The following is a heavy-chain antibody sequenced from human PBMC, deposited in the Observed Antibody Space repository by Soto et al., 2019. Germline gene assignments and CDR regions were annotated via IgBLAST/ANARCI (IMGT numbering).Heavy chain of an antibody. D-gene: IGHD3-22*01. V-gene: IGHV1-2*04. CDR3: ARGEAHPYYYDSSGYYYFDY. Sequence: ASVKVSCKASGYTFTGYYMHWVRQAPGQGLEWMGWINPNSGGTNYAQKFQGWVTMTRDTSISTAYMELSRLRSDDTAVYYCARGEAHPYYYDSSGYYYFDYWGQGTLVTVSS. CDR1: GYTFTGYY. J-gene: IGHJ4*02. CDR2: INPNSGGT.